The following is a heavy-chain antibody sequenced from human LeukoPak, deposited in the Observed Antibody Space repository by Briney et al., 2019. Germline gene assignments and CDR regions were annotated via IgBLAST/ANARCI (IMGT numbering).Heavy chain of an antibody. V-gene: IGHV3-23*01. CDR1: GFNFVFEA. CDR2: ASNSGSST. J-gene: IGHJ3*02. CDR3: AKGLSLSGHMSGYPFGAFET. D-gene: IGHD3-9*01. Sequence: GGSLRLSCAASGFNFVFEAMTWVRQAPEKGLEWVSSASNSGSSTYYARAVKGRFTISRDNSKNILYLQMSSLRVDDTAVYYCAKGLSLSGHMSGYPFGAFETWGQGPMVTV.